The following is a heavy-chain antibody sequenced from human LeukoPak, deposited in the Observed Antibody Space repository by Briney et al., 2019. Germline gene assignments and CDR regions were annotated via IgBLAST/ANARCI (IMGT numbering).Heavy chain of an antibody. D-gene: IGHD6-19*01. V-gene: IGHV3-49*03. Sequence: GGSLRLSCTASGFTFGDYAMSWFRQAPGKGLEWVGFIRSKAYGGTTEYAASVKGRFTISRDDSKSIAYLQMNSLKTEDTAVYYCTRDRIRQWLVTYYYYYMDVWGKGTTVTVSS. J-gene: IGHJ6*03. CDR2: IRSKAYGGTT. CDR3: TRDRIRQWLVTYYYYYMDV. CDR1: GFTFGDYA.